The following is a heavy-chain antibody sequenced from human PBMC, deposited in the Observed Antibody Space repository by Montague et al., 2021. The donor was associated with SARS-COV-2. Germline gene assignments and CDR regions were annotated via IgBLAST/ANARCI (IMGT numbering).Heavy chain of an antibody. Sequence: SETLSLTCAVYGGSFSGYNWSWVRQAPGKGLEWIGEINHSGSTHXXPSLKSRVSMSVDTSKNQFSLKMSSVTAADTAVFYCARSREEVTSIAVVITGAMHYFDSWGQGTLVTVSS. V-gene: IGHV4-34*01. CDR2: INHSGST. CDR3: ARSREEVTSIAVVITGAMHYFDS. D-gene: IGHD3-22*01. J-gene: IGHJ4*02. CDR1: GGSFSGYN.